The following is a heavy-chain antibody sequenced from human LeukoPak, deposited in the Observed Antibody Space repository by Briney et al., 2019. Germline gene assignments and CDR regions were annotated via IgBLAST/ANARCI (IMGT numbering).Heavy chain of an antibody. D-gene: IGHD3-10*01. V-gene: IGHV1-3*01. CDR2: INAGNGNT. CDR3: ARDRGDYYGSGHVDY. CDR1: GYTFTSYA. J-gene: IGHJ4*02. Sequence: ASVKVSCKASGYTFTSYAMHWVRQAPGQRLEWMGWINAGNGNTKYSQKFQGRVTITRDTSASTAYMELSSLRSEDTAVYYCARDRGDYYGSGHVDYWGQGTLVTVSS.